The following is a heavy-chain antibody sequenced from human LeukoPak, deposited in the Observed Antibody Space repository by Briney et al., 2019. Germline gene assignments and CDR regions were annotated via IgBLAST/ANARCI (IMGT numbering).Heavy chain of an antibody. Sequence: PGGSLRLSCAASGFTFSSYAMSWVRQAPGKGLEWVSAISGSGGSTYYADSVKGRFTIPRDNSKNTLYLQMNSLRAEDTAVYYCAKDQSKVRSPGKNWFDTWGQGTLVTVSS. CDR2: ISGSGGST. V-gene: IGHV3-23*01. CDR1: GFTFSSYA. CDR3: AKDQSKVRSPGKNWFDT. J-gene: IGHJ5*02. D-gene: IGHD3-10*01.